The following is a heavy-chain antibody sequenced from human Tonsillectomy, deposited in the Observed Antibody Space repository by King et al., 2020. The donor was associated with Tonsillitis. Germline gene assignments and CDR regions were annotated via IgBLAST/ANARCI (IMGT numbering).Heavy chain of an antibody. Sequence: VQLVESGGGLVQPGGSLRLSCAASGFTFSSYAMSWVRQAPGKGLEWVSAISGSGGSTYYADSVKGRFTISRDNSKNTLDLQMNSLRAEDTAVYYCAKDWGSKGVVITHDAFDIWGKGTMVTVSS. J-gene: IGHJ3*02. CDR3: AKDWGSKGVVITHDAFDI. D-gene: IGHD3-22*01. CDR2: ISGSGGST. CDR1: GFTFSSYA. V-gene: IGHV3-23*04.